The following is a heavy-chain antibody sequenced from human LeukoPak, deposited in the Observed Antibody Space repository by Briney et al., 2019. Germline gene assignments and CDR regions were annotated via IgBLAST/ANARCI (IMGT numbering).Heavy chain of an antibody. V-gene: IGHV4-30-2*01. D-gene: IGHD3-16*01. CDR3: TRGAGWLIDY. CDR1: GGSISSGGYY. J-gene: IGHJ4*02. CDR2: IYHSGST. Sequence: SQTLSLTCTVSGGSISSGGYYWSWIRHPPGKGLEWIGYIYHSGSTYYNPSLKSRVTISVDTSKNQFSLKLSSVTAADTAVYYCTRGAGWLIDYWGQGILVTVSS.